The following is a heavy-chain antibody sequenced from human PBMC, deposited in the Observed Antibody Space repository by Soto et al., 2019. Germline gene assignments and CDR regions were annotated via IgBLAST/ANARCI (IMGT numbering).Heavy chain of an antibody. CDR3: AKVYSSGWSGGAEYFQH. CDR2: ISYDGSNK. Sequence: QVQLVESGGGVVQPGRSLRLSCAASGFTFSSYGMHWVRQAPGKGLEWVAVISYDGSNKYYADSVKGRFTISRDNSKNTLYLQMNSLRAKDTAVYYCAKVYSSGWSGGAEYFQHWGQGTLVTVSS. D-gene: IGHD6-19*01. CDR1: GFTFSSYG. V-gene: IGHV3-30*18. J-gene: IGHJ1*01.